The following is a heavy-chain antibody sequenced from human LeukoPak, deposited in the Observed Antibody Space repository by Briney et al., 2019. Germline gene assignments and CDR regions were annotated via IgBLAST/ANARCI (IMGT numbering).Heavy chain of an antibody. CDR3: ARDESAYCGGDCYGSFDY. CDR1: GGSISSSSYY. J-gene: IGHJ4*02. Sequence: SETLSLTCTVSGGSISSSSYYWGWIRQPPGKGLEWIGSIYYGGSTYYNPSLKSRVTISVDTSKNQFSLKLSSVTAADTAVYYCARDESAYCGGDCYGSFDYWGQGTLVTVSS. CDR2: IYYGGST. V-gene: IGHV4-39*07. D-gene: IGHD2-21*02.